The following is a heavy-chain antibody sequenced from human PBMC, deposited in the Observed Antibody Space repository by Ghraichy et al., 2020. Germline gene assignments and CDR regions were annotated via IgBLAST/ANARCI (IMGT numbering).Heavy chain of an antibody. J-gene: IGHJ4*02. Sequence: GESLNISCAASGFTFSRYAMTWVRQAPGKGLEWVSTIGDSGSRTHYTESVKGRFIISRDNSKDTLYLQMDSLRTEDTAAYYCAKEIRGFASLDHWGQGALVTVSS. CDR1: GFTFSRYA. V-gene: IGHV3-23*01. CDR3: AKEIRGFASLDH. D-gene: IGHD3-10*01. CDR2: IGDSGSRT.